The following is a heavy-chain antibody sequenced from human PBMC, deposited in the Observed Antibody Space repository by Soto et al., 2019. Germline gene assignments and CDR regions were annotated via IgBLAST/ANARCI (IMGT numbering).Heavy chain of an antibody. CDR1: GFTFTSAW. CDR2: IKSKSEGGST. CDR3: TSDPCGEVVGDY. Sequence: EVQLVESGGDLVKPGGSLRISCAASGFTFTSAWMSWVRQAPGRGLEWVGRIKSKSEGGSTDYAAPVKGRFAISRDDSKTTLYLQINRLKTEDTAVYYCTSDPCGEVVGDYWGQGTLVTVSS. D-gene: IGHD2-15*01. J-gene: IGHJ4*02. V-gene: IGHV3-15*07.